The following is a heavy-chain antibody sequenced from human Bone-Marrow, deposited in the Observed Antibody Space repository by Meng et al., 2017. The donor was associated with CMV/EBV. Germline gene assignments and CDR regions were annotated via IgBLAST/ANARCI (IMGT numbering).Heavy chain of an antibody. CDR1: GFSLSTSGMR. CDR2: IDWGDAE. CDR3: ARTAVAGRGAYYFDF. V-gene: IGHV2-70*04. D-gene: IGHD6-13*01. J-gene: IGHJ4*02. Sequence: SGHTLVKPTQTLTLTCTFSGFSLSTSGMRVSWIRQSPGKALEWLARIDWGDAEFYSPSLETRLTISKDTSKNQVVFTMSKMDPVDTGTYYCARTAVAGRGAYYFDFWGQGTLVTVSS.